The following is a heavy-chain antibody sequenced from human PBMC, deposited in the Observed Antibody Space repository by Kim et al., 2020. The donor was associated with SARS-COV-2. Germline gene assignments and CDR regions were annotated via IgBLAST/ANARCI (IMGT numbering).Heavy chain of an antibody. CDR3: SKSRGGYHNVFDI. Sequence: EDAAAVKGRFTISRDDDESIAYLQMSRMKNEDTAVYYCSKSRGGYHNVFDIWGQGTMVTVSS. V-gene: IGHV3-49*02. J-gene: IGHJ3*02. D-gene: IGHD5-12*01.